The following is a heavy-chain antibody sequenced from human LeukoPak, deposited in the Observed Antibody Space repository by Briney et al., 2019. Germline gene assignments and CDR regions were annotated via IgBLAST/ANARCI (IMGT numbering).Heavy chain of an antibody. V-gene: IGHV4-34*01. CDR2: INHSGST. CDR1: GGSFSGYY. Sequence: PSETLSLTCAVYGGSFSGYYWSWIRQPPGKGLEWIGEINHSGSTNYNPSLKSRVTISVDTSKNQFSLKLSSVTAADTAVYYCARERSGYYYYYYVDVWGKGTTVTVSS. J-gene: IGHJ6*03. D-gene: IGHD3-10*01. CDR3: ARERSGYYYYYYVDV.